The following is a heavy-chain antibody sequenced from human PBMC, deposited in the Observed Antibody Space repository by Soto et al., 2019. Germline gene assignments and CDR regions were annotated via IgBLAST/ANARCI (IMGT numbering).Heavy chain of an antibody. CDR2: IYSGGNT. CDR1: GFIVSSNY. V-gene: IGHV3-53*01. Sequence: GGSLRLSCAASGFIVSSNYMNWVRQAPGKGLEWVSVIYSGGNTYYADSVKGRFTISRDNSKNTLYLQMNSLRAEDTAVYYCARVLTYTYAYGYYYYGMDVWGQGTTVTVSS. J-gene: IGHJ6*02. CDR3: ARVLTYTYAYGYYYYGMDV. D-gene: IGHD5-18*01.